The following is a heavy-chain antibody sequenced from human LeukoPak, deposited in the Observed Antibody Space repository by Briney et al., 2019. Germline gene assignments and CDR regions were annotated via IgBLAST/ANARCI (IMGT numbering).Heavy chain of an antibody. CDR1: GYTXTSYY. V-gene: IGHV1-46*01. J-gene: IGHJ1*01. Sequence: GASVKVSCKASGYTXTSYYIHWVRQAPGQGLEWMGIINPSGGTTSYAQKFQGRVTMTRDTSTRTVYMDLSSLRSEDTAVYYCARAIGIAVAGSPEYFQHWGQGTLVTVSS. CDR2: INPSGGTT. CDR3: ARAIGIAVAGSPEYFQH. D-gene: IGHD6-19*01.